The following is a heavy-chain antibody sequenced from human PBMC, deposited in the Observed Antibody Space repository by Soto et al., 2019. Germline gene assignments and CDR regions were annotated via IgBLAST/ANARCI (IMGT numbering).Heavy chain of an antibody. CDR2: ISGSGGST. V-gene: IGHV3-23*01. D-gene: IGHD3-3*01. CDR3: AKSYYDFWSGYYEGEYYFDY. CDR1: GFTFSSYA. J-gene: IGHJ4*02. Sequence: GGSLRLSCAASGFTFSSYAMSWVRQAPGKGLEWVSAISGSGGSTYYADSVKGRFTISRDNSKNRLYLQMNSLRAEDTAVYYCAKSYYDFWSGYYEGEYYFDYWGQGTLVTVSS.